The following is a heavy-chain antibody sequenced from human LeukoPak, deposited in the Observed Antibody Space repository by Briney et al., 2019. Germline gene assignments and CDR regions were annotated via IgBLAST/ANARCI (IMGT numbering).Heavy chain of an antibody. CDR3: AKANHYGSGTYYFDC. V-gene: IGHV3-23*01. J-gene: IGHJ4*02. CDR1: GFTLSSYA. D-gene: IGHD3-10*01. Sequence: GGSLRLSCVASGFTLSSYAMSWVRQAPGKGLEWVPVISGSGDTTFYADSVKGRFTISRDNSKNTLYLQMNSLRAEDTAIYYCAKANHYGSGTYYFDCWGQGTLVTVSS. CDR2: ISGSGDTT.